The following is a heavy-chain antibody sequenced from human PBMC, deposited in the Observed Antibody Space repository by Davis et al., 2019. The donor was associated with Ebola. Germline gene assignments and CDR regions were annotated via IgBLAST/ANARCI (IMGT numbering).Heavy chain of an antibody. J-gene: IGHJ6*02. CDR1: GGSFSGYY. Sequence: MPSETLSLTCAVSGGSFSGYYWSWIRQPPGKGLEWIGEINHSGSTNYNPSLKSGVTISVDTSKNQFSLKLSSVTAADTAVYYCAREFYYYGMDVWGQGTTVTVSS. CDR2: INHSGST. V-gene: IGHV4-34*01. CDR3: AREFYYYGMDV.